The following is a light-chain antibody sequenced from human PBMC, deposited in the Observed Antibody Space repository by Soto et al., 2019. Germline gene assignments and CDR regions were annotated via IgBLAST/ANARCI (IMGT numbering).Light chain of an antibody. CDR2: GAS. CDR3: QQFGGSSRT. CDR1: QSVSISY. Sequence: EIVLTQSPVTLSLSPGERATLSCRASQSVSISYLSWYQQKPGQAPRLLIYGASNRATGIPDRFSGSGSGTDFTLTISRLEPEDFAVYYCQQFGGSSRTFGQGTKVDIK. J-gene: IGKJ1*01. V-gene: IGKV3-20*01.